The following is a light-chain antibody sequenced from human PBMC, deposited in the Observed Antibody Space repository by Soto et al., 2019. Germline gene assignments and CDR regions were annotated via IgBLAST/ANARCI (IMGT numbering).Light chain of an antibody. CDR3: SSYTSSNPVV. V-gene: IGLV2-14*01. Sequence: QSALTQPASVSGSPGQSITISCTGTSNDVGNYNYVSWYQQHPGKAPKLMIYDVSNRPSGVSNRFSGSKSGNTASLTISGLHAEDEADYYCSSYTSSNPVVFGGGTKLTVL. J-gene: IGLJ2*01. CDR1: SNDVGNYNY. CDR2: DVS.